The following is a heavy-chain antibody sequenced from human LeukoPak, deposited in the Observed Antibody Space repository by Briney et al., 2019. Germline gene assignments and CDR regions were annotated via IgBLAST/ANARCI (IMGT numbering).Heavy chain of an antibody. CDR2: FDPEDGEA. CDR1: GYTLTELS. V-gene: IGHV1-24*01. CDR3: AKDIETTVTTSVDY. Sequence: ASVKVSCKVSGYTLTELSMHWVRQAPGKGLEWMGGFDPEDGEAIYAQKFQGRVTMTEDTSTDTAYMELSSLRSEDTAVYYCAKDIETTVTTSVDYWGQGTLVTVSS. D-gene: IGHD4-17*01. J-gene: IGHJ4*02.